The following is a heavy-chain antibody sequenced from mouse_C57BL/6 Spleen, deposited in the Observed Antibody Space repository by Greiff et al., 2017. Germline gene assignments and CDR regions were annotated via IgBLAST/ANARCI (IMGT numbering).Heavy chain of an antibody. Sequence: VKLMESGAELVRPGTSVKVSCKASGYAFTNYLIEWVKQRPGQGLEWIGVINPGSGGTNYNEKFKGKATLTADKASSTAYMQLSSLTSEDSAVYFCARPYGNSAWFAYWGQGTLVTVSA. D-gene: IGHD2-1*01. CDR3: ARPYGNSAWFAY. CDR1: GYAFTNYL. CDR2: INPGSGGT. V-gene: IGHV1-54*01. J-gene: IGHJ3*01.